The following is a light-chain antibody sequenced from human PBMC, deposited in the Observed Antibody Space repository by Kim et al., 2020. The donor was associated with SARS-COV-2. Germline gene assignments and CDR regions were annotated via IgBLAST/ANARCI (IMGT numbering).Light chain of an antibody. V-gene: IGKV3-11*01. Sequence: SSPGERATLSCRASQSVRSYLAWYQQRPGQAPRLLIYDASNRATGIPPRFSGSGSGTDFTLTISSLEPEDFAIYYCQQRSNWPLTFGGGTKVDIK. CDR1: QSVRSY. CDR2: DAS. J-gene: IGKJ4*01. CDR3: QQRSNWPLT.